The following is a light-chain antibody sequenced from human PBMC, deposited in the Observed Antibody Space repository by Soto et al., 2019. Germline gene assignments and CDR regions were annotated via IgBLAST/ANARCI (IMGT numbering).Light chain of an antibody. CDR2: GPY. Sequence: EIVMTQSPATLSVSPGERATLSCRASQSVSYNLAWYQHKPGQAPRLLIYGPYTRATGIQARFSGSGSGTEFTLTIRSLQSEDFALYYCKQYNNWPRTFGQGTKVDIK. V-gene: IGKV3-15*01. CDR1: QSVSYN. J-gene: IGKJ1*01. CDR3: KQYNNWPRT.